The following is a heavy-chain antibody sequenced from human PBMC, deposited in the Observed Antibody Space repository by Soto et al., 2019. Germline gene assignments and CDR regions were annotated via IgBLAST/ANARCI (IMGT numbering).Heavy chain of an antibody. J-gene: IGHJ4*02. V-gene: IGHV3-74*01. CDR2: IKGDESTT. CDR3: ARGGYGLWLNDY. D-gene: IGHD5-18*01. Sequence: EVQLVESGGGLVQPGGSLRLSCAASGFTFSKYWIHWVRQAPGKGLVWVSRIKGDESTTNYADSVKGRFTSSRDTANDVVFLHMNTMTADDTAVYCFARGGYGLWLNDYWGQGTLVTVSS. CDR1: GFTFSKYW.